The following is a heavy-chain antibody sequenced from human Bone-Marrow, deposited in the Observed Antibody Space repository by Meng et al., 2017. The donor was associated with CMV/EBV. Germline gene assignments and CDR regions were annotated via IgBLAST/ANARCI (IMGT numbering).Heavy chain of an antibody. CDR3: AGAYDFWSGPLANWFDP. Sequence: SETLSLTCTVSGYSISSGYYWGWIRQPPGKGLEWIGSIYHSGSTYYNPSLKSRVTISVDTSKNQFSLKLSSVTAADTAVYYCAGAYDFWSGPLANWFDPCGQGTLVTVSS. J-gene: IGHJ5*02. CDR2: IYHSGST. D-gene: IGHD3-3*01. V-gene: IGHV4-38-2*02. CDR1: GYSISSGYY.